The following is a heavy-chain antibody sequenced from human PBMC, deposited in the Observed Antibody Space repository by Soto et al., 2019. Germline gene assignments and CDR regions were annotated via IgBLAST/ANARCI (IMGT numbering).Heavy chain of an antibody. J-gene: IGHJ6*02. V-gene: IGHV2-70*01. CDR2: IEWDDDK. CDR1: GFSLSTSGMC. D-gene: IGHD1-26*01. Sequence: SGPTLVNPPQTLTLTCTFSGFSLSTSGMCVSWIRQPPGKALEWLAVIEWDDDKYYSTSLKTRLTISKDTSKNLVVLTMTNMDPVDTATYYCARIPSTSPWEYGMDVWGQGTTVTVS. CDR3: ARIPSTSPWEYGMDV.